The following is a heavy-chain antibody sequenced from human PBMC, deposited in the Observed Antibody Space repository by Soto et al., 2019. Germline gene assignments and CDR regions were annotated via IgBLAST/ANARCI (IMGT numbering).Heavy chain of an antibody. CDR1: ECPVSFYL. CDR3: TKSSVHCSGGSCFDF. J-gene: IGHJ5*01. Sequence: GAQGLGSSASECPVSFYLMIVVLQTQGRGPEWTSTINANAVTTYYADSVKGRFIVSRDKSKNTVYLQMNSLRADGTALYYCTKSSVHCSGGSCFDFWGQGTLVTVSS. V-gene: IGHV3-23*01. D-gene: IGHD2-15*01. CDR2: INANAVTT.